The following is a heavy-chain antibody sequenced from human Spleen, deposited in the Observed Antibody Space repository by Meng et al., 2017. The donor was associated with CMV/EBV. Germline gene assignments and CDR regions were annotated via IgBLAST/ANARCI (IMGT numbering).Heavy chain of an antibody. CDR3: ARGLEEYLGWEMGY. D-gene: IGHD2/OR15-2a*01. J-gene: IGHJ4*02. Sequence: EPGGGLGQPGGSLRLSCAVSGFTLRSYWMHWVRQAPGKGLEWVSRIDIDGRDITYADSVKGRFTISRDTAKNTLYLEMNSLRVEDTAVYYCARGLEEYLGWEMGYWGQGTLVTVSS. CDR2: IDIDGRDI. V-gene: IGHV3-74*03. CDR1: GFTLRSYW.